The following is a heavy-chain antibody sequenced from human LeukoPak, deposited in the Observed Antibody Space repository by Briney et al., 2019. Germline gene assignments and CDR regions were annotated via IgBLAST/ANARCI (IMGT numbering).Heavy chain of an antibody. CDR1: GGSISSHY. CDR3: ARGATLKWFGEFDP. V-gene: IGHV4-59*11. J-gene: IGHJ5*02. D-gene: IGHD3-10*01. Sequence: PSETLSLTCTVSGGSISSHYWSWIRQPPGKGLEWIGYIYYSGSTNYNPSLKSRVTISVDTSKNQFSLKLSSVTAADTAVYYCARGATLKWFGEFDPWGQGTLVTVSS. CDR2: IYYSGST.